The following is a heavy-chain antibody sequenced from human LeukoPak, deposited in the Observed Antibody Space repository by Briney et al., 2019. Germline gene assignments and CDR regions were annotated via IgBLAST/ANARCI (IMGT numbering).Heavy chain of an antibody. D-gene: IGHD4-17*01. Sequence: GGSLRLPCSASGFTFSSYSMNWVRQAPGKGLEWVSYISSGSSTIYYADSVKGRFTISRDIAKNSLYLQMNGLRAEDTAVYYCARDLYGDYVFDYWGQGTLVTVSS. J-gene: IGHJ4*02. CDR2: ISSGSSTI. CDR3: ARDLYGDYVFDY. CDR1: GFTFSSYS. V-gene: IGHV3-48*01.